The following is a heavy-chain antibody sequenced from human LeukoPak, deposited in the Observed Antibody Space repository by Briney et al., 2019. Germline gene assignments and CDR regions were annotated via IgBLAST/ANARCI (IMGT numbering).Heavy chain of an antibody. CDR2: IDYSGST. D-gene: IGHD1-26*01. V-gene: IGHV4-59*01. CDR3: ARGGSYYYLDY. Sequence: SETLSLTCTVSGGSISSYYWSWIRQPPGKGLEWIGYIDYSGSTKYNPSLKSRVTISLDTSKTQFSLQLTSVTAADTAVYYCARGGSYYYLDYWGQGTLVTVSS. J-gene: IGHJ4*02. CDR1: GGSISSYY.